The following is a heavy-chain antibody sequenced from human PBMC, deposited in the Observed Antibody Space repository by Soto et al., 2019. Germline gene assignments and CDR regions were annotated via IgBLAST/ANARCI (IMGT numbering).Heavy chain of an antibody. CDR2: INPSGGST. D-gene: IGHD3-16*02. Sequence: ASVKVSCKASGYTFTSYYMHWVRQAPGQGLEWMGIINPSGGSTSYAQKFQGRVTMTRDTSTSTVYMELSSLRSEDTAVYYCARDHVGGVIAYSWFDPWGQGTLVTVSS. J-gene: IGHJ5*02. CDR1: GYTFTSYY. CDR3: ARDHVGGVIAYSWFDP. V-gene: IGHV1-46*01.